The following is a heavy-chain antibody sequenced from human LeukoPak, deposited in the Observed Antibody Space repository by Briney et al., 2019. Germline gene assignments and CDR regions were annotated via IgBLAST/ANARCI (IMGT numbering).Heavy chain of an antibody. CDR3: AKGYAYYYGPGSNYGMDV. Sequence: PRGSLRLSCAASGFTFTSYDMNWVRQAPGKGLEWVSSISGSGGSTYYADSVKGRFTISRDNSKNTVSLQMNSLRAEDTALYYCAKGYAYYYGPGSNYGMDVWGQGTTVTISS. D-gene: IGHD3-10*01. V-gene: IGHV3-23*01. CDR2: ISGSGGST. CDR1: GFTFTSYD. J-gene: IGHJ6*02.